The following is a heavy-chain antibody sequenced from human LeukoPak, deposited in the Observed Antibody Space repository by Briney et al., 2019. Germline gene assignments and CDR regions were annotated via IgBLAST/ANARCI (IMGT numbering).Heavy chain of an antibody. CDR2: IYHSGST. CDR1: GYSISSGYY. Sequence: SETLSLTCTVSGYSISSGYYWGWIRQPPGKGLEWIGSIYHSGSTYYNPSLKSRVTISLDTSKNQFSLKLSSVTAADTAVYYCARDIPHDYGDPKGWFDPWGQGTLDTVSS. V-gene: IGHV4-38-2*02. CDR3: ARDIPHDYGDPKGWFDP. J-gene: IGHJ5*02. D-gene: IGHD4-17*01.